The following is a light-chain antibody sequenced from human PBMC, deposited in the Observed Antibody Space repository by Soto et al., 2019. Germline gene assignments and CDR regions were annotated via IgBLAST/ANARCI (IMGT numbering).Light chain of an antibody. CDR2: GAS. Sequence: EIVLTQSPGTLSLSPGDRATLSCRASQSVSSSYLAWYQQKPGQAPSLLIDGASNRATGIPDRFSGGGSGTDFTLTISRLEPEDFAVYYCQQYGKSAMFTFGQGTKLEIK. CDR1: QSVSSSY. J-gene: IGKJ2*01. CDR3: QQYGKSAMFT. V-gene: IGKV3-20*01.